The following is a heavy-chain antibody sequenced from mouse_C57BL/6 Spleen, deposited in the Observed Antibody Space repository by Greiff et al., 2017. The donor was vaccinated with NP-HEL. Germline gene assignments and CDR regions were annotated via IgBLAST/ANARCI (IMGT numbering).Heavy chain of an antibody. CDR3: ARDAAGTGYAMDY. CDR2: ISDGGSYT. CDR1: GFTFSSYA. V-gene: IGHV5-4*01. J-gene: IGHJ4*01. Sequence: EVKVEESGGGLVKPGGSLKLSCAASGFTFSSYAMSWVRQTPEKRLEWVATISDGGSYTYYPDNVKGRFTISRDNAKNNLYLQMSHLKSEDTAMYYCARDAAGTGYAMDYWGQGTSVTVSS. D-gene: IGHD4-1*01.